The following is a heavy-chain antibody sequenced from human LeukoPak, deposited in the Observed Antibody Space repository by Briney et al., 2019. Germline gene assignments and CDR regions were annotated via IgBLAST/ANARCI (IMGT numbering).Heavy chain of an antibody. V-gene: IGHV5-51*01. D-gene: IGHD5-18*01. CDR2: IYPGDSET. Sequence: GESLKISCEGSGYSFTSYWIGWVRQMPGKGLEWMGFIYPGDSETRYSPSFQGQVTISADKSTSTAFLQWNSLKASDTAIYYCARRRGYTDGLYHWGQGTLVTVSS. CDR3: ARRRGYTDGLYH. CDR1: GYSFTSYW. J-gene: IGHJ5*02.